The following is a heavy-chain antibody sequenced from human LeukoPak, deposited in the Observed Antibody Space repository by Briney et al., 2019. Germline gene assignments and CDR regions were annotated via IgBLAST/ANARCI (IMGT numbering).Heavy chain of an antibody. J-gene: IGHJ6*02. CDR3: ANNPHYYYGMDV. CDR2: INTSGGST. CDR1: SYA. V-gene: IGHV3-23*01. Sequence: SYAMSWVRQXPXXXLEWVSGINTSGGSTYYADSVQGRFTISRDNSKNTLYLQMNSLRAEDTAVYYCANNPHYYYGMDVWGQGTTVTVSS.